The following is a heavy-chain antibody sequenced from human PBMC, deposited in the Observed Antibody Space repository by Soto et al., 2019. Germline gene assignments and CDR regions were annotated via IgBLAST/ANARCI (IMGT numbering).Heavy chain of an antibody. CDR2: ITSSGSYV. D-gene: IGHD3-3*02. CDR3: VKDEGIEAMDV. J-gene: IGHJ6*02. Sequence: GGSLRLSCVTSGFTFSRNTMNWVRQAPGKGLEWVASITSSGSYVYYADSVKGRFSASRDNAKNSLSLQMDSLRPDDTAIYFCVKDEGIEAMDVWGQGTTVTVSS. CDR1: GFTFSRNT. V-gene: IGHV3-21*01.